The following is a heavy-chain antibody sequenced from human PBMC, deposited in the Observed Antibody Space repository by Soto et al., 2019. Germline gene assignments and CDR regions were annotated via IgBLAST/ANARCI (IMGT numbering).Heavy chain of an antibody. Sequence: AGGSLRLSCAASGFTFSSYAMSWVRQAPGKGLEWVSAISGSGGSTYYADSVKGRFTISRDNSKNTLYLQMNSLRAEDTAVYYCAKELIAAATNYYYYYGMDVWGQGTTVTVSS. CDR2: ISGSGGST. J-gene: IGHJ6*02. CDR1: GFTFSSYA. V-gene: IGHV3-23*01. CDR3: AKELIAAATNYYYYYGMDV. D-gene: IGHD6-13*01.